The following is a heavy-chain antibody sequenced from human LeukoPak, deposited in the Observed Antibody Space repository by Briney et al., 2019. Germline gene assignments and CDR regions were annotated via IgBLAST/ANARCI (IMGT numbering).Heavy chain of an antibody. V-gene: IGHV1-3*01. CDR3: TRARGSSYNYYYMDF. J-gene: IGHJ6*03. CDR1: GYTFTNYA. Sequence: ASVKVSCKASGYTFTNYAMHWVRQAPGQRPEWMAWINAGSGNTKYSQEFQGRVTVTRDTSASTAYMELSSLRSDDTGTYYCTRARGSSYNYYYMDFWGQGTTVTVSS. D-gene: IGHD6-19*01. CDR2: INAGSGNT.